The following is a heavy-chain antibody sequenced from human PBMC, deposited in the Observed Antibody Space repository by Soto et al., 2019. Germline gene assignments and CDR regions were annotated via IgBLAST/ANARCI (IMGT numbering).Heavy chain of an antibody. CDR2: INAGNGST. CDR3: AREACGGDCYFY. D-gene: IGHD2-21*01. V-gene: IGHV1-3*01. J-gene: IGHJ4*02. CDR1: GYTFTSYA. Sequence: ASVKVSCKASGYTFTSYAMHWVRQAPGQRLEWMGWINAGNGSTKYSQKFQGRVTITRDTSASTAYMELSSLRSEDTAVYYCAREACGGDCYFYWGQGTLVTVSS.